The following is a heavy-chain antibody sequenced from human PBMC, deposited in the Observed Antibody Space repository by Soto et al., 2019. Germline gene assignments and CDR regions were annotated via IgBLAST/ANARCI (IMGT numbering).Heavy chain of an antibody. CDR1: GASISSGDYY. D-gene: IGHD3-10*02. CDR3: ARSHYVLGDFAV. J-gene: IGHJ3*01. V-gene: IGHV4-30-4*08. CDR2: IFHSGET. Sequence: QVQLQESGPGLVKPSETLSLTCTVSGASISSGDYYLSWIRQSPGKGLQWNGYIFHSGETYYTPSLESRLSISIDASKNQFSLNLNALTAADTAVYFCARSHYVLGDFAVLGPGTVVTVCS.